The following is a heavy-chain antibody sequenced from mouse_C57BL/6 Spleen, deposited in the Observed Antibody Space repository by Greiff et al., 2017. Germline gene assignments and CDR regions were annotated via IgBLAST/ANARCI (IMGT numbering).Heavy chain of an antibody. J-gene: IGHJ1*03. CDR1: GFTFSSYA. D-gene: IGHD2-1*01. V-gene: IGHV5-4*01. Sequence: EVKLVESGGGLVKPGGSLKLSCAASGFTFSSYAMSWVRQTPEKRLEWVATISDGGSYTYYPDNVKGRFTISRDNAKNNLYLQMSHLKSEDTAMYYCARERGYGNPYFDVWGTGTTVTVSS. CDR2: ISDGGSYT. CDR3: ARERGYGNPYFDV.